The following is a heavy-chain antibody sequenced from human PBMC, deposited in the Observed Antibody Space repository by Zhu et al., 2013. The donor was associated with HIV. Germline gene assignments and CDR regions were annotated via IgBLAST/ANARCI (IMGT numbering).Heavy chain of an antibody. D-gene: IGHD3-10*01. Sequence: QVQLVQSGAEVKKPGASVKVSCKASGYTFTTYSISWVRQAPGQGLEWMGWINPDSAGTKSAQKFQGRVTMTTDASTNTAYMELRSLRPDDTAVYYCARRPPRNTQSFHLDYWGQGSLVTVSS. CDR2: INPDSAGT. J-gene: IGHJ4*02. V-gene: IGHV1-18*01. CDR1: GYTFTTYS. CDR3: ARRPPRNTQSFHLDY.